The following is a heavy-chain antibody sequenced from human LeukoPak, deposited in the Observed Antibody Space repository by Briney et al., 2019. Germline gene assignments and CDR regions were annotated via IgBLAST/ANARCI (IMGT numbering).Heavy chain of an antibody. V-gene: IGHV3-30*18. J-gene: IGHJ4*02. CDR2: ISFDGGDK. Sequence: PGRSLRLSCAASGXTFISFGMHWVRQAPGKGLQWVALISFDGGDKYYADSVKGRFTISRDNSKDTLFLQMNSLRPEDTAVYYCAKQGRDHCSGGSCYLFDYWGQGTLVTVSS. CDR1: GXTFISFG. D-gene: IGHD2-15*01. CDR3: AKQGRDHCSGGSCYLFDY.